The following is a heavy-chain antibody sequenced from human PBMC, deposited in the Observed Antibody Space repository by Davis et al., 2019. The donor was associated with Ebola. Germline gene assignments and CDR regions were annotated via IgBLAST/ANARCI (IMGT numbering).Heavy chain of an antibody. CDR1: GFTFSSYS. J-gene: IGHJ6*04. CDR3: ARDMIVVVVAATPASGMDV. Sequence: PGGSLRLSCAASGFTFSSYSMNWVRQAPGKGLEWVSSISSSSSYIYYADSVKGRFTISRDNSKNTLYLQMNSLRAEDTAVYYCARDMIVVVVAATPASGMDVWGKGTTVTVSS. V-gene: IGHV3-21*01. D-gene: IGHD2-15*01. CDR2: ISSSSSYI.